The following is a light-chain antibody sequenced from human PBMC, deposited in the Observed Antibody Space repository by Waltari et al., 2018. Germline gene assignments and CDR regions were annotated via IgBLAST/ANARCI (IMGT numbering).Light chain of an antibody. J-gene: IGLJ2*01. CDR2: STN. CDR1: SSNIGSNA. V-gene: IGLV1-44*01. Sequence: QSVLTQPPSASGTPGQRVTISCSGSSSNIGSNAVNWYHQVPGTAPKLLIYSTNKRPSGVPDRFSGSTSGTSASLAISGLQSEDEADYYCAAWDDSLNGVVFGGGTKLTVL. CDR3: AAWDDSLNGVV.